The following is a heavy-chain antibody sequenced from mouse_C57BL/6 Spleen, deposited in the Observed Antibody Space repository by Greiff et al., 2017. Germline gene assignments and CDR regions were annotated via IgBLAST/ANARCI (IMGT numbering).Heavy chain of an antibody. J-gene: IGHJ2*01. CDR1: GYTFTSYW. D-gene: IGHD1-1*01. CDR2: IYPGSGST. V-gene: IGHV1-55*01. CDR3: ARFVITTVVADYFDY. Sequence: QVQLQQPGAELVKPGASVKMSCKASGYTFTSYWITWVKQRPGQGLEWIGDIYPGSGSTNYNEQFKSKATLTVDTSSSTAYMQLSSLTSEDSAVYYCARFVITTVVADYFDYWGQGTTLTVSS.